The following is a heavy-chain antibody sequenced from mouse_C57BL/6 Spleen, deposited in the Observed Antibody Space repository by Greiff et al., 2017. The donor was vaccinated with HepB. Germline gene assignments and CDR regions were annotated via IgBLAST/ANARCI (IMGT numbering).Heavy chain of an antibody. CDR1: GYTFTDYY. D-gene: IGHD2-4*01. CDR2: INPNNGGT. Sequence: EVQLQQSGPELVKPGASVKISCKASGYTFTDYYMNWVKQSHGKSLEWIGDINPNNGGTSYNQKFKGKATLTVDKSSSTAYMELRSLTSEDSAVYYCARSIYYDYEGYYFDYWGQGTTLTVSS. CDR3: ARSIYYDYEGYYFDY. V-gene: IGHV1-26*01. J-gene: IGHJ2*01.